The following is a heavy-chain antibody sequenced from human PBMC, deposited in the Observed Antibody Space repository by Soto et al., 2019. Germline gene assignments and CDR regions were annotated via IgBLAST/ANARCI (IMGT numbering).Heavy chain of an antibody. J-gene: IGHJ6*02. CDR1: GESLRSHS. CDR2: INHSGST. Sequence: PSETLSLTCAVYGESLRSHSWNWIRQPPGKGLEWVGEINHSGSTNYNPSMMSRATISVDTSKNQFSPKLTSVIAADTGVYYCAREDSSGWSGESMDVCGQGTTVTVSS. CDR3: AREDSSGWSGESMDV. D-gene: IGHD6-19*01. V-gene: IGHV4-34*01.